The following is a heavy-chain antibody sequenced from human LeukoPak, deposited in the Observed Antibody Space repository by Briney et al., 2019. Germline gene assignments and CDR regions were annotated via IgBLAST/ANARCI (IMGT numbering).Heavy chain of an antibody. J-gene: IGHJ6*03. V-gene: IGHV3-43D*03. CDR1: GFTFDDYA. Sequence: SGGSLRLSCAASGFTFDDYAMHWVRQAPGKGLEWVSLISWDGGSTYYADSVEGRFTISRDNSKNSLYLQMNSLRAEDTALYYCAKDIARRYYYYYMDVWGKGTTVTVSS. CDR3: AKDIARRYYYYYMDV. D-gene: IGHD1-14*01. CDR2: ISWDGGST.